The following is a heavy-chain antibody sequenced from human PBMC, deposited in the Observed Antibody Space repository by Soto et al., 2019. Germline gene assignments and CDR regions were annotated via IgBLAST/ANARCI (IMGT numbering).Heavy chain of an antibody. CDR3: AREGEYSSPSLDEYYFDY. CDR1: GGSISSSNW. V-gene: IGHV4-4*02. CDR2: IYHSGST. D-gene: IGHD6-6*01. J-gene: IGHJ4*02. Sequence: SETLSLTCAVSGGSISSSNWWSWVRQPPGKGLEWIGEIYHSGSTNYNPSLKSRVTISVDKSKNQFSLKLSSVTAADTAVYYCAREGEYSSPSLDEYYFDYWGQGTLVTVSS.